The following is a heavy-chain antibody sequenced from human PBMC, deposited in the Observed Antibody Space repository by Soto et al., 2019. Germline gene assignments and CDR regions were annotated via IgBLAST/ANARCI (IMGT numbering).Heavy chain of an antibody. V-gene: IGHV1-18*01. D-gene: IGHD3-3*01. CDR3: ASSPYYDFWSGPPPFDY. CDR2: ISAYNGNT. CDR1: GYTFTSYG. J-gene: IGHJ4*02. Sequence: ASVKVSCKASGYTFTSYGISWVRQAPGQGLEWMGWISAYNGNTNYAQKLQGRVTMTTDTSTSTAYMELRSLRSDDTAVYYCASSPYYDFWSGPPPFDYWGQGTLVTVSS.